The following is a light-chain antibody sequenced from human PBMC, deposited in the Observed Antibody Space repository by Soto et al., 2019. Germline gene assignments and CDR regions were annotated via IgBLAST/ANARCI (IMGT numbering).Light chain of an antibody. Sequence: QCVLTQPPSVSGAAGQRVTISCTGGSSNIGAGYDVHRYQHLPGTPPQLLIYGNSNRPSAVADGFAGSNSGTSASLAITGLQAEGEPDYYSQSYDTSLSGYVFGTGTKVTV. CDR2: GNS. CDR1: SSNIGAGYD. CDR3: QSYDTSLSGYV. J-gene: IGLJ1*01. V-gene: IGLV1-40*01.